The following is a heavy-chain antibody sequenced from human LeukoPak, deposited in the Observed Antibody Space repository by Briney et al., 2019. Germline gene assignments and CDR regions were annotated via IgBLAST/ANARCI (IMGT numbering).Heavy chain of an antibody. Sequence: ASVKVSCKASGYSFNNYGISWVRQAPGQGLEWMGWISAYNGNTNYAQKLQGRVTMTTDTSTSTAYMELRSLRSDDTAVYYCARDYSNYGAWFDPWGQGTLVTVSS. CDR3: ARDYSNYGAWFDP. V-gene: IGHV1-18*01. CDR1: GYSFNNYG. D-gene: IGHD4-11*01. CDR2: ISAYNGNT. J-gene: IGHJ5*02.